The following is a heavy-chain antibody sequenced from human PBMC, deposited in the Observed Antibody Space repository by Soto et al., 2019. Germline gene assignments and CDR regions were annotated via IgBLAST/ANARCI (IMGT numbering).Heavy chain of an antibody. CDR3: AREGGGIAAPRDYYYYYMDV. J-gene: IGHJ6*03. CDR2: TYYRSKWYN. Sequence: SPTLSLTCAISGDSVSSNSAAWNWIRQSPSRGLEWLGRTYYRSKWYNDYAVSVKSRITINPDTSKNQFSLQLNSVTPEDTAVYYCAREGGGIAAPRDYYYYYMDVWGKGTTVTVSS. V-gene: IGHV6-1*01. D-gene: IGHD6-13*01. CDR1: GDSVSSNSAA.